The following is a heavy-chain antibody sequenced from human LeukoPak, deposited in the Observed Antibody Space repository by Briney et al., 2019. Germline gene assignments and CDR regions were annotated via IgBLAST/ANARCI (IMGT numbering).Heavy chain of an antibody. J-gene: IGHJ6*02. Sequence: GGSLRLSCAASGFTFSSYWISWGRQAPGKGLEWVANIKKDGSEKYYVDSVRGRLTISRDSAQNSLYLQMNSLRAEDTAVYYCARDRDYYDSSGHNYYYGMDVWGQGTTVTVSS. CDR2: IKKDGSEK. D-gene: IGHD3-22*01. CDR1: GFTFSSYW. V-gene: IGHV3-7*01. CDR3: ARDRDYYDSSGHNYYYGMDV.